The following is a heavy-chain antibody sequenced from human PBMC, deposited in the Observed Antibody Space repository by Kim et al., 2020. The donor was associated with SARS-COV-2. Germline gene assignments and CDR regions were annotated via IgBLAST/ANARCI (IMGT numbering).Heavy chain of an antibody. D-gene: IGHD5-18*01. V-gene: IGHV4-61*02. Sequence: SETLSLTCTVSGDSVSSGSYYWSWIRQPAGKGLEWIGRIYITGSTNYNPSLKSRVTISVDTSNNQFSLKLSSVTAADTAVYYCARAGYRNGDVGFFDYWGQGTLVSVSS. CDR3: ARAGYRNGDVGFFDY. CDR1: GDSVSSGSYY. CDR2: IYITGST. J-gene: IGHJ4*02.